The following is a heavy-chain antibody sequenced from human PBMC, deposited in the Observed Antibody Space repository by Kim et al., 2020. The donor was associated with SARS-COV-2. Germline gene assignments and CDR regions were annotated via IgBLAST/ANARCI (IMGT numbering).Heavy chain of an antibody. J-gene: IGHJ3*02. D-gene: IGHD1-26*01. CDR3: AREELGAKAFDI. Sequence: SYAQKFQGRVTMTRDTSTSTVYLELGSLRSEDTAVYYCAREELGAKAFDIWGQGTMVTVSS. V-gene: IGHV1-46*01.